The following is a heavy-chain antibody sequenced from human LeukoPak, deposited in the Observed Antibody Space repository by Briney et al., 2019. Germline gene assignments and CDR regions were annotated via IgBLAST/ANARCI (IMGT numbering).Heavy chain of an antibody. V-gene: IGHV3-21*01. CDR3: ARGSSADTTMGDY. D-gene: IGHD5-18*01. CDR2: IASSSSHI. CDR1: GFTFSSHS. Sequence: GGSLRLSCAASGFTFSSHSMNWVRQAPGKGLEWVSSIASSSSHIYYADSVKGRFTISKDNGKNSLYLQMNSLRAEDTAVYYCARGSSADTTMGDYWGLGTLVTVSS. J-gene: IGHJ4*02.